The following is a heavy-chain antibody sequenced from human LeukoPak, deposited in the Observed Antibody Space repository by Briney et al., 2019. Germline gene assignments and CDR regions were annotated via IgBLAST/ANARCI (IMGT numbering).Heavy chain of an antibody. CDR1: GFTFSSDD. CDR2: ISSSGYRI. CDR3: AREGSSYAPSQPFYFDF. J-gene: IGHJ4*02. Sequence: GGSLRLSCAASGFTFSSDDLNWVRQAPGKGLEWISYISSSGYRIYYAGSVKGRFTISRDNAKKSLYLQMDSLRAEDTAVYYCAREGSSYAPSQPFYFDFWGQGTLVTVSS. D-gene: IGHD3-10*01. V-gene: IGHV3-48*03.